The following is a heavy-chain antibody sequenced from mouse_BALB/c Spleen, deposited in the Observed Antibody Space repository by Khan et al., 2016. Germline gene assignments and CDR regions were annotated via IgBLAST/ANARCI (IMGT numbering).Heavy chain of an antibody. CDR1: GFSLTGYG. CDR3: ARDVYYYGSSNVSYAMDY. D-gene: IGHD1-1*01. CDR2: IWGDGST. J-gene: IGHJ4*01. V-gene: IGHV2-6-7*01. Sequence: QMQLEESGPGLVAPSQSLSITCTVSGFSLTGYGVNWVRQPPEKGLEWLGMIWGDGSTDYNSALKSRLSISKDHSTSHVFLQMNSLQTDDTASYSCARDVYYYGSSNVSYAMDYWGQGTSVTVSS.